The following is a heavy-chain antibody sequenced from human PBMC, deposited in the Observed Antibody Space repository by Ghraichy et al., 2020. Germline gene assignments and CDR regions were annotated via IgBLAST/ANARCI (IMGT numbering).Heavy chain of an antibody. D-gene: IGHD4-23*01. V-gene: IGHV3-15*01. CDR3: TTNTWYGGDY. J-gene: IGHJ4*02. Sequence: GGSLRLSCAASGFTFTNAWMSWVRQAPGKGLEWVGRIKSKSDGGTTDYAAPVKGRFTISRDDSRNTLYLQMNSLKTEDTAVYYCTTNTWYGGDYWGQGTLVTVSS. CDR1: GFTFTNAW. CDR2: IKSKSDGGTT.